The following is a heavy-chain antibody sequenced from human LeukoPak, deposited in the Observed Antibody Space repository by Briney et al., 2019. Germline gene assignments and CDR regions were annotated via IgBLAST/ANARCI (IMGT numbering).Heavy chain of an antibody. CDR1: GFIFSSYE. D-gene: IGHD3-16*01. CDR3: ARAHYDSGPYSFDY. J-gene: IGHJ4*02. CDR2: IGTSGSII. V-gene: IGHV3-48*03. Sequence: GGSLRLSCAASGFIFSSYEMNWVRQAPGKGLEWVSYIGTSGSIIYYADSVKDRFTISRDNAKNSLYLQMNSLRAEDTAVYYCARAHYDSGPYSFDYWGQGTLVTVSS.